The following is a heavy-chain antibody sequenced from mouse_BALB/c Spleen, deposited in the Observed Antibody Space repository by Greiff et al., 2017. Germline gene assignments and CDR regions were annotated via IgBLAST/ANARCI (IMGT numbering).Heavy chain of an antibody. Sequence: EVQGVESGAELVRPGALVKLSCKASGFNIKDYYMHWVKQRPEQGLEWIGWIDPENGNAIYDPKFQGKASITADTSSNTAYLQLSSLTSEDTAVYYCARGLGRDYWGQGTTLTVSS. V-gene: IGHV14-1*02. CDR2: IDPENGNA. CDR1: GFNIKDYY. J-gene: IGHJ2*01. CDR3: ARGLGRDY. D-gene: IGHD4-1*01.